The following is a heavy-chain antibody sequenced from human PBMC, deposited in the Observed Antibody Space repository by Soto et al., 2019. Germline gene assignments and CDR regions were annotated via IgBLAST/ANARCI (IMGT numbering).Heavy chain of an antibody. D-gene: IGHD3-16*01. CDR3: ARAVGEYGSNWFDP. CDR1: GGSISSGGYS. CDR2: IYHSGST. V-gene: IGHV4-30-2*01. Sequence: PSETLSLTCAVSGGSISSGGYSWSWIRQPPGKGLEWIGYIYHSGSTYYNPSLKSRVTISVDRSKNQFSLKLSSVTAADTAVYYCARAVGEYGSNWFDPWGQGTLVTVSS. J-gene: IGHJ5*02.